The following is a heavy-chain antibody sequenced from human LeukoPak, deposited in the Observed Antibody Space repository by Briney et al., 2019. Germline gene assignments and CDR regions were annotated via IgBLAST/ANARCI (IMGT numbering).Heavy chain of an antibody. CDR2: IYYSGST. CDR1: GGSISSSSYY. CDR3: ARAEITGTTGGMDV. J-gene: IGHJ6*02. Sequence: SETLSLTCAVSGGSISSSSYYWGWIRQPPGKGLEWIGSIYYSGSTYYNPSLKSRVTISVDTSKNQFSLKLSSVTAADTAVYYCARAEITGTTGGMDVWGQGTTVTVSS. D-gene: IGHD1-20*01. V-gene: IGHV4-39*01.